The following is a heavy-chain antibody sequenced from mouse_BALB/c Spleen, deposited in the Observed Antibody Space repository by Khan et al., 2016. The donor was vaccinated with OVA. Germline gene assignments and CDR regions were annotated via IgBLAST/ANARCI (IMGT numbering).Heavy chain of an antibody. J-gene: IGHJ4*01. Sequence: VQLPESGAELTRPGASVKLSCKASGYTFTSYTMHWVKQRPGQGLEWIGYINPRSTYTNYNHMFKDKATLTVDKSSSTAYIQLNILPSEDSAVFYYAKRTGGYAMDYWGQGTSVTVSS. D-gene: IGHD4-1*01. CDR1: GYTFTSYT. V-gene: IGHV1-4*01. CDR2: INPRSTYT. CDR3: AKRTGGYAMDY.